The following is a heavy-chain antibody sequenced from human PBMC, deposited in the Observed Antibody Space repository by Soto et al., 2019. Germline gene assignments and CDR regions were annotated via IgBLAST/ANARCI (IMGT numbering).Heavy chain of an antibody. V-gene: IGHV4-59*01. CDR1: GGSISSYY. Sequence: PSETLSLTCTVSGGSISSYYWSWIRQPPGKGLEWIGYIYYSGSTNYNPSLKSRVTISVDTSKNQFSLKLSSVTAADTAVYYCARDSPSMGWGMDVWGQGTTVTVSS. CDR2: IYYSGST. J-gene: IGHJ6*02. D-gene: IGHD2-15*01. CDR3: ARDSPSMGWGMDV.